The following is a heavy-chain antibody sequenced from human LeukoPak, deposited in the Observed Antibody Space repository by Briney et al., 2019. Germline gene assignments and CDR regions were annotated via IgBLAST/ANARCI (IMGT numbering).Heavy chain of an antibody. CDR1: GGSISSGAYS. D-gene: IGHD3-3*01. CDR2: IYYSGST. CDR3: ARGRVNWFDP. V-gene: IGHV4-31*03. Sequence: SETLSLTCTVSGGSISSGAYSWSWIRQHPGKGLEWIGYIYYSGSTYYSPSLKSRVTISVDTSKNQFSLKLSSVTAADTAVYYCARGRVNWFDPWGQGTLVTVS. J-gene: IGHJ5*02.